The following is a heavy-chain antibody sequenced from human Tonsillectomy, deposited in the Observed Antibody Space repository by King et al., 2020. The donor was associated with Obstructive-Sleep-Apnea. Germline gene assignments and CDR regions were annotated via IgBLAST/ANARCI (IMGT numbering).Heavy chain of an antibody. J-gene: IGHJ4*02. D-gene: IGHD3-10*01. CDR1: GYSISSWYY. CDR2: IYHIGSP. V-gene: IGHV4-38-2*02. Sequence: VQLQESGPGLVKPSETLSLTCTVSGYSISSWYYWGWIRQPPGMWLEWIWSIYHIGSPYYNPSLKNRVTISVDTSKNQFSLKLSSVTAADTAVYYCARGRRDMVRGVMIDYWGQGTLVTVSS. CDR3: ARGRRDMVRGVMIDY.